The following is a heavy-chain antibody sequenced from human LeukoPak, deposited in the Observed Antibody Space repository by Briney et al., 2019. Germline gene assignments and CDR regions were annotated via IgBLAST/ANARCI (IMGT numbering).Heavy chain of an antibody. V-gene: IGHV4-4*09. CDR1: GGSISSYY. D-gene: IGHD2-21*02. CDR3: ARRQGREGGDNEYFGP. CDR2: IHSNGYT. Sequence: SETLSLTCTVSGGSISSYYWSWIRQPPGKGLEWIAYIHSNGYTNYNPSLKSRITIYIGQHKHHFSLKVTSVTAADVAGYDCARRQGREGGDNEYFGPWGQGTPV. J-gene: IGHJ5*02.